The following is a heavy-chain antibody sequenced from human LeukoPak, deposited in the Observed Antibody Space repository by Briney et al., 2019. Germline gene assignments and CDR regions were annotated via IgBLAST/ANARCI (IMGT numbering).Heavy chain of an antibody. CDR2: IYCSGST. CDR3: ARETSQKGAHYMDV. Sequence: SETLSLTCAVYGGSFSGYYWSWIRQPPGKGLEWIGYIYCSGSTNYNPSLKSRVTISVDTSKNQFSLKLTSVTAADTAVYYCARETSQKGAHYMDVWGKGTTVTISS. J-gene: IGHJ6*03. V-gene: IGHV4-59*01. D-gene: IGHD3-16*01. CDR1: GGSFSGYY.